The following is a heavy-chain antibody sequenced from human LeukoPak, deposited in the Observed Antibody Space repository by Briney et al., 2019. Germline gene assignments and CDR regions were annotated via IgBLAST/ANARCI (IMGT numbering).Heavy chain of an antibody. CDR1: GGSISGSSYY. Sequence: SETLSLTCTVSGGSISGSSYYWGWNRQPPGKGLEWIGSVYYTGASYYNPSLKSRVTISIDTSKKHFSLKLTSVTAADTAVYYCARGAPPQNWGQGTLVTVSS. J-gene: IGHJ4*02. CDR3: ARGAPPQN. CDR2: VYYTGAS. V-gene: IGHV4-39*07.